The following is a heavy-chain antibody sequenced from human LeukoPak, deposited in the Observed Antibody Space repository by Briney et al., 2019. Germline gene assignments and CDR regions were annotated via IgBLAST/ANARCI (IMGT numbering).Heavy chain of an antibody. CDR2: INPSGGST. J-gene: IGHJ4*02. CDR1: GCTFTSYY. V-gene: IGHV1-46*01. Sequence: ASVKVSCKASGCTFTSYYMHWVRQTPGQGLEWMGIINPSGGSTSYAQKFQGRVTMTRDTSTSTVYMVLSSLRSEDKAVYYCARDGIYSSGNTYYFDYWGQGTLVTVSS. D-gene: IGHD6-19*01. CDR3: ARDGIYSSGNTYYFDY.